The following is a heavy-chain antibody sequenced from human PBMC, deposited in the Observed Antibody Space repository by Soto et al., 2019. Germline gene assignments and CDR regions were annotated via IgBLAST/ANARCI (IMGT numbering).Heavy chain of an antibody. CDR2: IYYSGTT. D-gene: IGHD5-18*01. CDR1: GDSITSNSYF. CDR3: ARHHLQLGVGY. Sequence: PSETLSLTCTVSGDSITSNSYFWAWIRQPPGKGLEWIGSIYYSGTTYYNPSLKSRVTISVDRSKNQFSLKLSSVTAADTAVCYCARHHLQLGVGYWGQGTRVTVSS. V-gene: IGHV4-39*01. J-gene: IGHJ4*02.